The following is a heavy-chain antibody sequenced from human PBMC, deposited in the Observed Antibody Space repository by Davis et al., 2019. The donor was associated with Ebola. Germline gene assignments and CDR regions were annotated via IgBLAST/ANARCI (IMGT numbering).Heavy chain of an antibody. CDR2: VHNTGFA. D-gene: IGHD1-1*01. J-gene: IGHJ6*02. V-gene: IGHV4-59*01. Sequence: MPSETLSLTCTLSGGSISSYYWNWIRETPRKGLEWIANVHNTGFANYNPSLRSRVTISLDTSKNQFSLKLNSVTTADTAVYYCARWNGGYDYGMDVWGQGTTVIVSS. CDR3: ARWNGGYDYGMDV. CDR1: GGSISSYY.